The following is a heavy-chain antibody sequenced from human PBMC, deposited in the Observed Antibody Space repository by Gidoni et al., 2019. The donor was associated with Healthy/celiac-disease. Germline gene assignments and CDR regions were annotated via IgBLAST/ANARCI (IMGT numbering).Heavy chain of an antibody. CDR2: ISGSGGST. J-gene: IGHJ2*01. CDR3: AKGYCSGGSCQHWYFDL. Sequence: EVPLLESGGGLVQPGGSLRLSCPASGFTFCPYAMSWVRQAPGKGLEWGSAISGSGGSTYYADSVKGRFTISRDNSKNTLYLQMNSLRAEDTAVYYCAKGYCSGGSCQHWYFDLWGRGTLVTVSS. CDR1: GFTFCPYA. V-gene: IGHV3-23*01. D-gene: IGHD2-15*01.